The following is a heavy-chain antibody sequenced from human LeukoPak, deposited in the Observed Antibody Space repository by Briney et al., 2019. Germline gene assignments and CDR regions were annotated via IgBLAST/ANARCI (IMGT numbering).Heavy chain of an antibody. Sequence: GGSLRLSCAASGFTFSSYAMSWVRQAPGKGLEWVSAISGSGGSTYYADSVKGRFTISRENSQNTMYLQMNSLRAEDTAVCNCAKFSDSSGYYDEYFDYWGQGTLVTVSS. CDR2: ISGSGGST. D-gene: IGHD3-22*01. V-gene: IGHV3-23*01. CDR3: AKFSDSSGYYDEYFDY. CDR1: GFTFSSYA. J-gene: IGHJ4*02.